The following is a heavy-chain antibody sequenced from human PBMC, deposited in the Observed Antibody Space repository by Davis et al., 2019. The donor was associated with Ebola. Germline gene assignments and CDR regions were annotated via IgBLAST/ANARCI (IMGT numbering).Heavy chain of an antibody. D-gene: IGHD2-21*02. CDR1: GGSISSSNW. CDR2: INHSGST. V-gene: IGHV4-4*02. CDR3: ASVAYCGGDCYSGGFDY. J-gene: IGHJ4*02. Sequence: SETLSLTCAVSGGSISSSNWWSWVRQPPGKGPEWSGEINHSGSTNYNPSLKSRVTIAVDTSKNQFSLKLSSVTAADTAVYYCASVAYCGGDCYSGGFDYWGQGTLVTVSS.